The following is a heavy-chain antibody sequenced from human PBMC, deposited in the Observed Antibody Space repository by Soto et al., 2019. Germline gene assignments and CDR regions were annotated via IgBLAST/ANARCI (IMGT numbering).Heavy chain of an antibody. J-gene: IGHJ4*02. CDR2: IIPILGIA. CDR1: GGTFSSYT. CDR3: ARDQGGRTYYDFSSFDY. D-gene: IGHD3-3*01. V-gene: IGHV1-69*04. Sequence: ASVKVSCKASGGTFSSYTISWVRQAPGQGLEWMGRIIPILGIANYAQKFQGRVTITADKSTSTAYMELSSLRSEDTAVYYCARDQGGRTYYDFSSFDYWGQGTLVTVSS.